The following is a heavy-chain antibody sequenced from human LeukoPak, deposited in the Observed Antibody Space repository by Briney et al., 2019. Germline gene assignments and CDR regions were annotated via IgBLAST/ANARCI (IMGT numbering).Heavy chain of an antibody. D-gene: IGHD1-14*01. J-gene: IGHJ4*02. CDR1: GFTFSSYW. CDR3: ARSNQADDY. CDR2: INTGGSSI. V-gene: IGHV3-74*01. Sequence: GGSLRLSCAASGFTFSSYWMHWVRQVPGKGLVWVARINTGGSSITYADSVKGRFTISRDNAKNTLYLQMNSLRAEDTGVYYCARSNQADDYWGQGTLVTVSS.